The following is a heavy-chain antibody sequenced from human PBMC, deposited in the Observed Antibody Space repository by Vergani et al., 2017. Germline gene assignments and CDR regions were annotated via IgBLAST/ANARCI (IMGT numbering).Heavy chain of an antibody. D-gene: IGHD2-2*01. Sequence: EVQLLESGGGLVQPGGSLRLSCAASGFTFSSYAMSWVRQAPGKGLEWVSAISGSGGSTYYADSVKGRFTISRYNSKNTLYLQMNSLRAEDTAVYYCAKEEWDGIVVVPAASRGGYYFDYWGQGTLVTVSS. J-gene: IGHJ4*02. CDR3: AKEEWDGIVVVPAASRGGYYFDY. CDR1: GFTFSSYA. CDR2: ISGSGGST. V-gene: IGHV3-23*01.